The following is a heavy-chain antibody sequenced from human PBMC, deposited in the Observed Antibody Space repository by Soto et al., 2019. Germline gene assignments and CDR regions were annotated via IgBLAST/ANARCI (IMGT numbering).Heavy chain of an antibody. CDR3: ASTRVTGTTAHYYGMDV. V-gene: IGHV5-51*01. CDR2: IYPGDSDT. J-gene: IGHJ6*02. Sequence: PGASLKISCKGSGYSFTSYWIGWVRQMPGKGLEWMGIIYPGDSDTRYSPSFQGQVTISADKSISTAYLQWSSLKASDTAMYYCASTRVTGTTAHYYGMDVWGQGTTVTVSS. D-gene: IGHD1-20*01. CDR1: GYSFTSYW.